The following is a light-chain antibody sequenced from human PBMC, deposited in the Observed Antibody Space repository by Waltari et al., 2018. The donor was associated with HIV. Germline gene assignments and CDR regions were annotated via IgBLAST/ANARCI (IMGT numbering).Light chain of an antibody. CDR3: SSFAPTNKFYVL. V-gene: IGLV2-8*01. J-gene: IGLJ2*01. Sequence: QSTLTQPPSASGSPGQSVTISCTGTSSDIGGYNYVSWYQQHPGKAPKLIMTEVTKRPSCVPDRFSGSKSGNPASLTVSGLQADDEALYYCSSFAPTNKFYVLFGGGTTLTVL. CDR2: EVT. CDR1: SSDIGGYNY.